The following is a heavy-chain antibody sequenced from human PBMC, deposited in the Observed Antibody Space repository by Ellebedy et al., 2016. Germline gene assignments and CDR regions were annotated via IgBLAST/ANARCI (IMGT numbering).Heavy chain of an antibody. V-gene: IGHV4-4*02. J-gene: IGHJ2*01. CDR1: GDSISSNNW. Sequence: SETLSLXXNVSGDSISSNNWWRWVRQPPGKGLEWIGEIFHSGSTIYNPSLKSRATLSVDKSKNQFSLRLSSVTAADTAVYFCARGTWNYKFFFDLWGRGALVTVSS. CDR2: IFHSGST. D-gene: IGHD1-7*01. CDR3: ARGTWNYKFFFDL.